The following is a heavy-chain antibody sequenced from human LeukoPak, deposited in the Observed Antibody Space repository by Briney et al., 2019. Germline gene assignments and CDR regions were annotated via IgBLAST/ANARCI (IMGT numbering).Heavy chain of an antibody. CDR1: GYTFTSYG. J-gene: IGHJ5*02. CDR2: ISAYNGNT. V-gene: IGHV1-18*04. D-gene: IGHD3-9*01. CDR3: ARDRAPYYDILTGPHWFDP. Sequence: ASVKVSCEASGYTFTSYGIRWVRQAPGRGLEWMGWISAYNGNTNYAQKLQGRVTMTTDTSTSTTYMELRSLRSDDTAVYYCARDRAPYYDILTGPHWFDPWGQGTLVTVSS.